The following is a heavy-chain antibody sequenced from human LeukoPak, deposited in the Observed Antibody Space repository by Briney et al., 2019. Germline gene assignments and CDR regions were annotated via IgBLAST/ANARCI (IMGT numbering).Heavy chain of an antibody. CDR2: IYYSGST. CDR3: ARSGTTSGAYY. V-gene: IGHV4-61*05. D-gene: IGHD1-7*01. J-gene: IGHJ4*02. CDR1: GGSISSTTYY. Sequence: SETLSLTCTVSGGSISSTTYYWVWIRQPPGKGLEWIGYIYYSGSTNYNPSLKSRVTISVDTSKNQFSLKLSSVTAADTAVYYCARSGTTSGAYYWGQGTLVTVSS.